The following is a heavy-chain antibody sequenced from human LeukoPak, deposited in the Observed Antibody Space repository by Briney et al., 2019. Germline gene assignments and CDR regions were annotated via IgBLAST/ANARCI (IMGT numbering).Heavy chain of an antibody. CDR3: AKDKGYYYDSSGYYALIFDY. D-gene: IGHD3-22*01. CDR2: ISGDGGST. Sequence: PGGSLRLSCAASGFTFDDYAMHWVRQAPGKGLEWVSLISGDGGSTYYADSVKGRFTISRDNSKNSLYLQMNSLRTEGTALYYCAKDKGYYYDSSGYYALIFDYWGQGTLVTVSS. J-gene: IGHJ4*02. V-gene: IGHV3-43*02. CDR1: GFTFDDYA.